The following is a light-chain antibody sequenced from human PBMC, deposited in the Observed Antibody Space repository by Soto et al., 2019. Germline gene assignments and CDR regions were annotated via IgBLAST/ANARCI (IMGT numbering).Light chain of an antibody. Sequence: EIAMTQSPATISVSPWERTNLSCRASENVNSNVGWCYQQNPGQTPRLLIFGAYTRASGIPGRFSGSGSGTEFTLTIRSLQSEDFAVYYCQQYDDWPSFGQGTKVDIK. CDR1: ENVNSN. CDR3: QQYDDWPS. J-gene: IGKJ1*01. CDR2: GAY. V-gene: IGKV3-15*01.